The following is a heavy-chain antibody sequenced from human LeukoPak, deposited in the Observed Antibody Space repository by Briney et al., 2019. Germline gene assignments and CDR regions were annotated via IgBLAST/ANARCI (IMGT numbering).Heavy chain of an antibody. CDR3: AREYRSFDY. CDR2: IYYSGST. J-gene: IGHJ4*02. CDR1: GGSISSYY. V-gene: IGHV4-59*12. D-gene: IGHD3-16*02. Sequence: ASETLSLTCTVSGGSISSYYWSWIRQPPGKGLEWIGYIYYSGSTNYNPSLKSRVTISVDTSKNRFSLKLSSVTASDTAVYYCAREYRSFDYWGQGTLVTVSS.